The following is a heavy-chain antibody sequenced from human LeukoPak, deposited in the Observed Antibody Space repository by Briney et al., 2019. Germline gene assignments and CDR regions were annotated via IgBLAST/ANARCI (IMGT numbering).Heavy chain of an antibody. V-gene: IGHV4-61*01. CDR1: GGSVSSGSYY. D-gene: IGHD6-6*01. CDR2: IYYSGST. J-gene: IGHJ4*02. CDR3: ARSIDRWVGLDY. Sequence: SETLSLTCTVSGGSVSSGSYYWSWIRQPPGKGLEWIGYIYYSGSTNYNPSLKSRVTISVDTSKNQFSLKLSSVTAADTAVYYCARSIDRWVGLDYWGQGTLVTVSS.